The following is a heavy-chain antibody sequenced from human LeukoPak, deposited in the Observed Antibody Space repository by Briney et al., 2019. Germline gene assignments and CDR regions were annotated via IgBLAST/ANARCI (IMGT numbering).Heavy chain of an antibody. CDR1: GYTFTGYY. CDR2: INPNSGGT. J-gene: IGHJ6*02. CDR3: ARNRPDYGHNNYYYGMDV. V-gene: IGHV1-2*04. D-gene: IGHD4-17*01. Sequence: AASVKVSCKASGYTFTGYYMHWVRQAPGQGLEWMGWINPNSGGTNYAQKFQGWVTMTRDTSISTAYMELSRLRSEDTAVYYCARNRPDYGHNNYYYGMDVWGQGTTVTVSS.